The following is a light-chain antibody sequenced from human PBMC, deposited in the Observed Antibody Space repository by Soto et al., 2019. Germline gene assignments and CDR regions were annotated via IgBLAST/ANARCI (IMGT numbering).Light chain of an antibody. CDR2: DAS. V-gene: IGKV3-11*01. Sequence: IVLPQSPATLSLSPGERATLSCRASQSVSSYLAWYQQKPGQAPRLLIYDASNRATGIPARFSGSGSGTDFTLTISSLEPEDFAVYYCQQRSNWPPFTFGPGTKVDI. CDR3: QQRSNWPPFT. J-gene: IGKJ3*01. CDR1: QSVSSY.